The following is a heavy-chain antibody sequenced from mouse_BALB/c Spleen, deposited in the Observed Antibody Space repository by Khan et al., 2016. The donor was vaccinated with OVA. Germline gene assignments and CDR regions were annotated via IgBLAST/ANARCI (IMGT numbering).Heavy chain of an antibody. J-gene: IGHJ2*01. CDR1: GYTFSGYW. CDR3: ARVNYGSRDYFDY. V-gene: IGHV1-9*01. D-gene: IGHD1-1*01. CDR2: ILPGSGSR. Sequence: QVQLKESGAELMKPGASVKISCKATGYTFSGYWLEWVKQRPGHGLEWIGEILPGSGSRNYNVKFKGKATFTADISSKTTYMQLSSLTSEDSAVYYCARVNYGSRDYFDYWGQGTTLTVSS.